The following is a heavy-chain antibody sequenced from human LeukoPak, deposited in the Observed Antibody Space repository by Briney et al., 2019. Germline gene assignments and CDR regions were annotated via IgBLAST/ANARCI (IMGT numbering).Heavy chain of an antibody. J-gene: IGHJ3*02. CDR2: TYYRSKWYN. CDR3: CHSLSGRTGAFDI. Sequence: SQTLSLTCAISGDSVSSNSAAWDWIRQSPSRGLEWLGRTYYRSKWYNDYAVSVKSRITINPDTSKNQFSLQLDSVTPEDTAVYYCCHSLSGRTGAFDIWGRGTVVTVSS. V-gene: IGHV6-1*01. D-gene: IGHD2-21*01. CDR1: GDSVSSNSAA.